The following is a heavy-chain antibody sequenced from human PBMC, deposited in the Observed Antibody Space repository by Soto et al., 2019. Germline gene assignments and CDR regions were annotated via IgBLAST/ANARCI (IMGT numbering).Heavy chain of an antibody. J-gene: IGHJ4*02. Sequence: EVQLLESGGGLVQPGGSLRLSCAASGFTFSSYAMSWVRQAPGKGLEWVSAISGSGGSTYYADSVKGRFTISRDNSKNTLYLQMNSLRAEDTAVYYCAKITYYYDSSGYSPSHFDYWGQGTLVTVSS. CDR1: GFTFSSYA. CDR2: ISGSGGST. CDR3: AKITYYYDSSGYSPSHFDY. D-gene: IGHD3-22*01. V-gene: IGHV3-23*01.